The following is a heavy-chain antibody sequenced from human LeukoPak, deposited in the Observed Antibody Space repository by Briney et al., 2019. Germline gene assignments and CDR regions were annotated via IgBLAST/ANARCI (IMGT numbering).Heavy chain of an antibody. Sequence: SETLSLTCTVSGGSISSYYWSWIRQPPGKGLEWIGYIYYSGSTYYNPSLKSRVTISVDTSKNQFSLKLSSVTAADTAVYYCAREVGGRRGRSPYFDLWGRGTLVTVSS. V-gene: IGHV4-59*12. D-gene: IGHD3-16*01. CDR2: IYYSGST. J-gene: IGHJ2*01. CDR1: GGSISSYY. CDR3: AREVGGRRGRSPYFDL.